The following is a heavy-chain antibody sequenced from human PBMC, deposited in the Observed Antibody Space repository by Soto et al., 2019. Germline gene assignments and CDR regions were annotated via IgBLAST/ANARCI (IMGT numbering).Heavy chain of an antibody. J-gene: IGHJ5*02. Sequence: SETLSLTCTVSGGSISSYYWSWIRQPPGKGLEWIGYIYYSGSTNYNPSLKSRVTISVDTSKNQFSLKLSSVTAADTAVYYCARDGGDYVWGSSTGWFDPWGQGTLVTVSS. D-gene: IGHD3-16*01. CDR1: GGSISSYY. CDR2: IYYSGST. CDR3: ARDGGDYVWGSSTGWFDP. V-gene: IGHV4-59*01.